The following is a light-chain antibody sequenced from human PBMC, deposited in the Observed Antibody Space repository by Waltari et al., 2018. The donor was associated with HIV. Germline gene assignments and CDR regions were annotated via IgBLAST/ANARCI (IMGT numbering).Light chain of an antibody. CDR1: SSHVESYNL. CDR3: CSYAGSRSVV. J-gene: IGLJ2*01. Sequence: QSALTQPASVSGSPGQSITISCPGTSSHVESYNLVSWYQHHPAKAPNLIIYEVTKRPSGVPIRFSGSKSGNTASLTISGLQTEDEADYYGCSYAGSRSVVFGGGTMLTVL. V-gene: IGLV2-23*02. CDR2: EVT.